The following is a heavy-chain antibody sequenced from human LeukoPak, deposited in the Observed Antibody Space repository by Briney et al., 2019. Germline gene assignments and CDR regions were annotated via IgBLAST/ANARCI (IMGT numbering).Heavy chain of an antibody. V-gene: IGHV3-21*01. CDR2: ISSSSSYI. CDR1: GFTFSRYS. J-gene: IGHJ4*02. D-gene: IGHD6-19*01. CDR3: ARGNSWQWLVLDY. Sequence: SGGSLRLSCAASGFTFSRYSMNWVRQAPGKGLEWVSSISSSSSYIYYADSVKGRFTISRDNAKNSLYLQMNSLRAEDTAVYYCARGNSWQWLVLDYWGQGTLGTVSS.